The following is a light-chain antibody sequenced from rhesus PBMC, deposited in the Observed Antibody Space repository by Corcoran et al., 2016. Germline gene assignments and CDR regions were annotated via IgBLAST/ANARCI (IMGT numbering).Light chain of an antibody. J-gene: IGKJ1*01. Sequence: QVILTQSPATLSLAPGERATLSGRAGQSVSSYLAWYQKKLGQAPRLSINGASSRATGIPDRASGSGSGTDFHLTISGLEAEDVGVYHCYQHSSGWTFGQGTKVEIK. CDR1: QSVSSY. CDR3: YQHSSGWT. CDR2: GAS. V-gene: IGKV3-10*01.